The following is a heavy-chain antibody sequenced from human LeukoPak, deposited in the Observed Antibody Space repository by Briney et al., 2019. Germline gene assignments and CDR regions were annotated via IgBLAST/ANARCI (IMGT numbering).Heavy chain of an antibody. J-gene: IGHJ3*02. D-gene: IGHD1-26*01. V-gene: IGHV4-34*01. CDR3: ARGSSGSYYWSLDAFDI. CDR1: GGSFSGYY. CDR2: INHSGST. Sequence: SETLSLTCAVYGGSFSGYYWSWIRQPPGKGLEWIGEINHSGSTNYNPSLKSRVTISVDTSKNQFSLKLSSVTAADTAVYYCARGSSGSYYWSLDAFDIWGQGTVVTVSS.